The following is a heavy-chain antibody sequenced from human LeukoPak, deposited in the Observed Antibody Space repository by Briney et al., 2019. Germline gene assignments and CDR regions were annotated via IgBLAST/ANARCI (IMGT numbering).Heavy chain of an antibody. CDR1: GFSFSSYD. D-gene: IGHD5-18*01. J-gene: IGHJ4*02. V-gene: IGHV3-30*03. CDR3: ARDGDTAMVTMYFDY. Sequence: GRSLRLSCAASGFSFSSYDIHWVRQAPGKGLEWVALISYDGSYKYYGDSVKGRVTISRDNSKNTLYLQMNSLRAEDTAVYYCARDGDTAMVTMYFDYWGEGTGVSVSS. CDR2: ISYDGSYK.